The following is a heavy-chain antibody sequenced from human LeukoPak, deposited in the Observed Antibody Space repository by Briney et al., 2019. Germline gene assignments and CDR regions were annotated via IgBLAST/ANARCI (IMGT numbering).Heavy chain of an antibody. Sequence: GGSLRLSCAASGFTLSSYWMNWVRQAPGKGLVWVSSIDSDGTNTKYAESVKDRFTISRDNAKNTLHLQMNSLRAEDTAVYYCARESAGGKVDYWGQGTLVTVSS. CDR1: GFTLSSYW. V-gene: IGHV3-74*03. CDR2: IDSDGTNT. D-gene: IGHD4-23*01. J-gene: IGHJ4*02. CDR3: ARESAGGKVDY.